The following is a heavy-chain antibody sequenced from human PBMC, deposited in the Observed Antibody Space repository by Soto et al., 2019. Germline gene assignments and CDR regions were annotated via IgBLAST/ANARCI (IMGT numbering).Heavy chain of an antibody. CDR1: GFTFSSYW. CDR2: INSDESST. V-gene: IGHV3-74*01. Sequence: PGGSLRLSCAASGFTFSSYWMHWVRQAPGKGLVWVSRINSDESSTSYADSVKGRFTISRDNAKNTLYLQMNSLRAEDTAVYYCARDLGANYYYYYMDVWGKGTTVTVSS. J-gene: IGHJ6*03. CDR3: ARDLGANYYYYYMDV. D-gene: IGHD2-15*01.